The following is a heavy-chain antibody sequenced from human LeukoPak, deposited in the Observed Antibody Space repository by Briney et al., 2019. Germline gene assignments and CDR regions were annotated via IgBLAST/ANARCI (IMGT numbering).Heavy chain of an antibody. CDR1: GFTFSSYA. Sequence: GGSLRLSCAASGFTFSSYAVSWVRQAPGKGLEWVSAISGSGGSTYYADSVKGRFTVSRDNSKNTLYLQMNSLRAEDTAVYYCAKEGDYDFWSGYSPDYWGQGTLVTVSS. V-gene: IGHV3-23*01. CDR2: ISGSGGST. CDR3: AKEGDYDFWSGYSPDY. J-gene: IGHJ4*02. D-gene: IGHD3-3*01.